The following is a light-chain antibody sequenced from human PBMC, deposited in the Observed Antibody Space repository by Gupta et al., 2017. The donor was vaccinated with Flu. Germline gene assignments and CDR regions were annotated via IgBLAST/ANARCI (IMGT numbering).Light chain of an antibody. CDR1: QSVLYSSNNKNY. Sequence: RGERATINCKSSQSVLYSSNNKNYLAWYQQKPGQPPKLLIYWASTRESGVPDRFSGSGSGTDFTLTISSLQAEDVAVYYCQQYYSTPQDAFGQGTKLEIK. J-gene: IGKJ2*01. CDR2: WAS. CDR3: QQYYSTPQDA. V-gene: IGKV4-1*01.